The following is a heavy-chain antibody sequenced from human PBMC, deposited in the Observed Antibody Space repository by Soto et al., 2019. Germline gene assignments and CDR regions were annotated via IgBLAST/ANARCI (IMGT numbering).Heavy chain of an antibody. D-gene: IGHD3-10*01. CDR3: AIICSGSGSYFGDYYYGMDV. J-gene: IGHJ6*04. V-gene: IGHV1-46*03. CDR1: GYTFTSYY. CDR2: INPSGGST. Sequence: QVQLVQSGAEVKKPGASVKASCKASGYTFTSYYMHWVRQAPGQGLEWMGIINPSGGSTSYAEKFQGRLTMTRDASTCTVYMERSSLRSEDTAVYYCAIICSGSGSYFGDYYYGMDVWGEGTTVTVSS.